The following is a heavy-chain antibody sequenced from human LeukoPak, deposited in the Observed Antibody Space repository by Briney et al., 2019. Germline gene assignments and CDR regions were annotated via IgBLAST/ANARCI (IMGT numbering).Heavy chain of an antibody. V-gene: IGHV1-46*01. J-gene: IGHJ4*02. D-gene: IGHD2-15*01. CDR1: GYTFTSYY. Sequence: ASVKVSWTASGYTFTSYYMHWVRQAPGQGLEWMGIINPSGGSTSYAQKFQGRVTMTRDTSTSTVYMEPSSLRSEDTAVYYCARALIVGGSFDYWGQGTLVTVSS. CDR2: INPSGGST. CDR3: ARALIVGGSFDY.